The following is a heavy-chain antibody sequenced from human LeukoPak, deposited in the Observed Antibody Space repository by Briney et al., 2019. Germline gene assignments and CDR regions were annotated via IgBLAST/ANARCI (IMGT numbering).Heavy chain of an antibody. J-gene: IGHJ4*02. CDR2: INPSGGST. CDR3: AREVAVTTYDY. Sequence: ASVKVSCKASGYTFTSYYMHWVRQAPGQGLEWMGIINPSGGSTSYAQKFQGRVTMTRDTSTSAVYMELSSLRSEDTAVYYCAREVAVTTYDYWGQGTLVTVSS. V-gene: IGHV1-46*01. CDR1: GYTFTSYY. D-gene: IGHD4-17*01.